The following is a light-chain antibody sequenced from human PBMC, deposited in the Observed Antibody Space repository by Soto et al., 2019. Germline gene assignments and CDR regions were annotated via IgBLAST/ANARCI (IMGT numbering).Light chain of an antibody. CDR1: SSDVGSYNL. CDR3: CSYAGSSTVI. Sequence: QSVLTQPASVSGSPGQSITISCTGTSSDVGSYNLVSWYQQHPDKAPKLMIYEGSKRPSGVSNRFSGSKSGNTASLTISGLQADDEADYYCCSYAGSSTVIFGGGTQLTVL. V-gene: IGLV2-23*01. J-gene: IGLJ2*01. CDR2: EGS.